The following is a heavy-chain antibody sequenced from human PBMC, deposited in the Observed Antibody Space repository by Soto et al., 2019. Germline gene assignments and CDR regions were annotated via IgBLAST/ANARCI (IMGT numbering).Heavy chain of an antibody. D-gene: IGHD6-13*01. Sequence: QFQLVQSGAEVKKPGASVKVSCRASGYTFTSYGISWVRQAPGQGLEWMGWIRAYNGNTNDAPNHQGRGTMTTGTATSPAYLEVRSLRSDDPAVYYCARAQSSTYDSDYWGQGTLGTVSS. CDR3: ARAQSSTYDSDY. CDR2: IRAYNGNT. V-gene: IGHV1-18*01. J-gene: IGHJ4*02. CDR1: GYTFTSYG.